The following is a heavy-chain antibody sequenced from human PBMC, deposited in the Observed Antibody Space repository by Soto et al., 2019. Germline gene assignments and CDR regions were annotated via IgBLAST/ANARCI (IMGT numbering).Heavy chain of an antibody. CDR1: GGSVSRVSYY. V-gene: IGHV4-61*01. D-gene: IGHD6-13*01. CDR3: ARGTCYSSSWYIGDFGY. J-gene: IGHJ4*02. CDR2: IYYSGIT. Sequence: QVQLQESGPGLVKPSETLSPTCTVSGGSVSRVSYYWSWIRQPPGKGLAWIGYIYYSGITNYNPSLKGRVTISVDTSKNQFSLKLSSVTAADTAVYYCARGTCYSSSWYIGDFGYWGQRTLVSVSA.